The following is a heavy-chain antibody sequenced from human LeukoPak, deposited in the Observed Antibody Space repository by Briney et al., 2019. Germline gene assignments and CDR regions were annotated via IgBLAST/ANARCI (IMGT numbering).Heavy chain of an antibody. J-gene: IGHJ6*02. D-gene: IGHD5-18*01. Sequence: ASVKVSCKASGGTFSSYAISWVRQAPGQGLEWMGWMNPNSGNTGYAQKFQGRVTMTRNTSISTAYMELSSLRSEDTAVYYCARGKDTAMVDDYYYYGMDVWGQGTTVTVSS. CDR1: GGTFSSYA. V-gene: IGHV1-8*02. CDR3: ARGKDTAMVDDYYYYGMDV. CDR2: MNPNSGNT.